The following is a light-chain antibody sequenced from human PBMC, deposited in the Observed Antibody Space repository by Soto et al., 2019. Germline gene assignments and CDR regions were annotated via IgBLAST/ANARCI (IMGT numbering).Light chain of an antibody. V-gene: IGLV2-14*03. CDR1: SGYIGLYNF. CDR2: DVN. J-gene: IGLJ1*01. Sequence: QSVLTQPASVSGSPGQSITISCTGSSGYIGLYNFVSWYQQHPGRAPKLMIYDVNNRPSGVSDRFSGSKSGNTASLTISGLQAEDEADYYCCSYTSSTAYVFGSGTKVTV. CDR3: CSYTSSTAYV.